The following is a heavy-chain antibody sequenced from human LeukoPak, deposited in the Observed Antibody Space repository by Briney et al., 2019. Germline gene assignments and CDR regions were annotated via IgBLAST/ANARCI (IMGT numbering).Heavy chain of an antibody. CDR1: GVSISSYY. Sequence: PSETLSLTCTVSGVSISSYYWSWIRQPPGKGLEWIGYIYYSGSTNYNPSLKSRVTISVDTSKNQFSLKPSSVTAADTAVYYCARGPHYGDYVIGYWGQGTLVTVSS. J-gene: IGHJ4*02. CDR3: ARGPHYGDYVIGY. D-gene: IGHD4-17*01. V-gene: IGHV4-59*01. CDR2: IYYSGST.